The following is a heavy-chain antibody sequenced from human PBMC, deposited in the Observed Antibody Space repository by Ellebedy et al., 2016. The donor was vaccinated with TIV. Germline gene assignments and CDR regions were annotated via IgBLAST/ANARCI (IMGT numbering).Heavy chain of an antibody. D-gene: IGHD1-26*01. CDR2: IIPIFGTA. Sequence: SVKVSCXASGGTFTSYYMHWVRQAPGQGLEWMGGIIPIFGTANYAQKFQGRVTITADKSTSTAYMELSSLRSEDTAVYYCAREVVGATGAFDIWGQGTMVTVSS. CDR3: AREVVGATGAFDI. CDR1: GGTFTSYY. J-gene: IGHJ3*02. V-gene: IGHV1-69*06.